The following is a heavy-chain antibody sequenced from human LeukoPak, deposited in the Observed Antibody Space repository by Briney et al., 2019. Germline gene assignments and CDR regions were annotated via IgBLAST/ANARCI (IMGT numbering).Heavy chain of an antibody. Sequence: SETLSLTCTVSGGSISSSSYYWGWIRQPPGKGLEWIGNFYYSESTYYNPSLKSRVTISVDTSKNQFSLKLSSVTAADTAVYYCARFIYRGPVDYWGQGTLVTVSS. V-gene: IGHV4-39*01. J-gene: IGHJ4*02. CDR3: ARFIYRGPVDY. CDR1: GGSISSSSYY. D-gene: IGHD3-10*01. CDR2: FYYSEST.